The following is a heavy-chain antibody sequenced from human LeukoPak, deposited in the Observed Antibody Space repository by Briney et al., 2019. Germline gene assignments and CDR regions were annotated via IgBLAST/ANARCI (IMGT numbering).Heavy chain of an antibody. CDR1: GFTFSDYY. D-gene: IGHD4-17*01. Sequence: GGSLRLSCAASGFTFSDYYMSWIRQAPGKRLEWVSYISSSSSYTNYADSVKGRFTISRDNAKNSLYLQMNSLRAEDTAVYYCARAGDYLHYYYYYGMDVWGKGTTVTVSS. J-gene: IGHJ6*04. CDR3: ARAGDYLHYYYYYGMDV. CDR2: ISSSSSYT. V-gene: IGHV3-11*06.